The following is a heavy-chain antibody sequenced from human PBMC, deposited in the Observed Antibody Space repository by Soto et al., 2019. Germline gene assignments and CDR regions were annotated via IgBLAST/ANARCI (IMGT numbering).Heavy chain of an antibody. V-gene: IGHV4-4*07. CDR1: GGSISSYY. D-gene: IGHD6-13*01. Sequence: SETLSLTCTVSGGSISSYYRSWIRQPAGKGLEWIGRIYYSGGTNYNPSLKRRVTMSVDTSMNQFSLKLSSVTAADTSVYYCARENYAAAAGTYRGHYSGMDVWGQGTTVTVSS. J-gene: IGHJ6*02. CDR3: ARENYAAAAGTYRGHYSGMDV. CDR2: IYYSGGT.